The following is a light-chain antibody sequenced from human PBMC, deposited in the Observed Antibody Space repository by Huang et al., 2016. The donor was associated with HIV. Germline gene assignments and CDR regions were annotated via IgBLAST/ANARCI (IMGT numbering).Light chain of an antibody. CDR2: AAS. J-gene: IGKJ2*01. V-gene: IGKV1-NL1*01. CDR3: QQYYSNPMYT. Sequence: DIQMTQSPSSLSASVGDRVTITCRASQGISNSLDWYQQKPGKAPKLMLYAASRLESGVPSRFSGSGSGTDYTLTISSLQPEDFATYYCQQYYSNPMYTFGQGTKLEIK. CDR1: QGISNS.